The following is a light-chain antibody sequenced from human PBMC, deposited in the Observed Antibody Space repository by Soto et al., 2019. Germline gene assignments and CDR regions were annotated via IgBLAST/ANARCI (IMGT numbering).Light chain of an antibody. CDR2: PPS. CDR3: QKDSGVPVT. Sequence: IQRTQSPSSLSASVGDRVTITCRASQDINNSLSWYQQRPGTVPKLLIYPPSTLKSGVPSRFSGSISGTDFTLTVSSLQPEDGATYYCQKDSGVPVTFVQGTRLEIK. V-gene: IGKV1-27*01. CDR1: QDINNS. J-gene: IGKJ5*01.